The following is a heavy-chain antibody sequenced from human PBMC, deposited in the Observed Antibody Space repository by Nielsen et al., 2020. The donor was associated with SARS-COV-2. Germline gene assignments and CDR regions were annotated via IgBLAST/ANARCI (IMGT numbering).Heavy chain of an antibody. Sequence: LRLSCTVSGGSISSGGYYWSWIRQHPGKGLEWIGYIYYSGSTYYNPSLKSRVTISVDTSKNQFSLKLSSVTAADPAVYYFARRRFDTSLSDEWELVDDSFYIWGQGTIVTVSS. CDR2: IYYSGST. J-gene: IGHJ3*02. D-gene: IGHD1-26*01. CDR3: ARRRFDTSLSDEWELVDDSFYI. CDR1: GGSISSGGYY. V-gene: IGHV4-31*03.